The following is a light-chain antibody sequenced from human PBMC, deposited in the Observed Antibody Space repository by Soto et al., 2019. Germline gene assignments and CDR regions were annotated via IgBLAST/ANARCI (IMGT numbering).Light chain of an antibody. J-gene: IGKJ4*01. CDR3: QQYHTWPVT. Sequence: DIQMTQSPSTLSASVGDRVTITCRASQSMSTWLAWYQKKPGKAPKLLIYDASSLESGVPSRFSGSGSGTEFTLTINSLQSEDSAVYYCQQYHTWPVTFGGGTKVDNK. CDR1: QSMSTW. CDR2: DAS. V-gene: IGKV1-5*01.